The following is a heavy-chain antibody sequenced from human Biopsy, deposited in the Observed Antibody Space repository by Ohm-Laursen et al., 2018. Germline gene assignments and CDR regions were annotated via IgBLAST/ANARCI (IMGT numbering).Heavy chain of an antibody. CDR2: INQSGRT. CDR1: GKTFCDYY. CDR3: GNEVHGRDY. D-gene: IGHD2-15*01. Sequence: SDTLSLTCEVYGKTFCDYYWIWIRHPPGKGLEGIGQINQSGRTNYNPSLNSRINISADKSNNQFLLKLTSVTSADTAVYFCGNEVHGRDYWGLGALVTVSS. J-gene: IGHJ4*02. V-gene: IGHV4-34*08.